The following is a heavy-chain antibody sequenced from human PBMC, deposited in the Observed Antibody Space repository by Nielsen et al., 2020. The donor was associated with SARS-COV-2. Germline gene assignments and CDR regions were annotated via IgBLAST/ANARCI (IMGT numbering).Heavy chain of an antibody. D-gene: IGHD3-22*01. CDR3: ASSAPPSGFNWFDP. CDR1: GYTFTKYG. V-gene: IGHV1-18*04. J-gene: IGHJ5*02. CDR2: ISGNSDSA. Sequence: ASVKVSCKASGYTFTKYGISWVRQAPGQGLEWMGWISGNSDSAKYVKKFLGRVIMTTDTSTSTAYLEVSSLRSDDTAVYYCASSAPPSGFNWFDPWGQGTLVTVSS.